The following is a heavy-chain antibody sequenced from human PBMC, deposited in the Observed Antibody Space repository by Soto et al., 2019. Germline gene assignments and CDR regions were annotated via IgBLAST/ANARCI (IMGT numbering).Heavy chain of an antibody. D-gene: IGHD5-12*01. V-gene: IGHV3-74*01. CDR1: GFPFSSHW. CDR2: IDNTGSSA. CDR3: ATLTGYDY. J-gene: IGHJ4*02. Sequence: EVRLVESGVGLVQPGGSLRLSCAASGFPFSSHWLQWVRQVPGRGLVWVSRIDNTGSSAIYADSVRGRFTVSRDNAKDTLYLHMNSLRAEDTAVYYCATLTGYDYWGQGTLVTVSS.